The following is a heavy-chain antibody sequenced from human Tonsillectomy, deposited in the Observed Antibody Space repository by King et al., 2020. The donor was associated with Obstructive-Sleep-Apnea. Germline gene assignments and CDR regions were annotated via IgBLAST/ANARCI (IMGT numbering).Heavy chain of an antibody. J-gene: IGHJ6*02. Sequence: VQLVESGGGLVQPGGSLRLSCAASGFIFSTYSMNWVRQAPGKGLEWVSYISSCSTTINYADSVKGRFTISRDNAKNSLYLRMNSLRAEDTAVYYCARDRGAAAGTYYYDYGMDVWGQGTTVTVSS. CDR3: ARDRGAAAGTYYYDYGMDV. CDR2: ISSCSTTI. D-gene: IGHD6-13*01. V-gene: IGHV3-48*01. CDR1: GFIFSTYS.